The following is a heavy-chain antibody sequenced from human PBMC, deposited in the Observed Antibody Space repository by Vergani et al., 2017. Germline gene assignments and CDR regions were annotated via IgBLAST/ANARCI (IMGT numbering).Heavy chain of an antibody. CDR1: GGSISSGSYY. CDR2: IYTSGST. Sequence: QVQLQESGPGLVKHSQTLSLTCTVSGGSISSGSYYWSWIRQPAGKGLEWIGRIYTSGSTNYNPSLKSRVTISVDTSKNQFSLKLSSVTAADTAVYYCARGHNYYYGMDVWGQGP. CDR3: ARGHNYYYGMDV. V-gene: IGHV4-61*02. J-gene: IGHJ6*02.